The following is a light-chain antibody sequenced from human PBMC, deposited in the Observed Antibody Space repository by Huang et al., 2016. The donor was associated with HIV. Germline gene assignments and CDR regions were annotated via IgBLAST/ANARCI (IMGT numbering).Light chain of an antibody. CDR1: QSVSSN. Sequence: ETVMTQTPATLSVSPGERATLFCRASQSVSSNLAWYQHKPGQAPRLLIYGASTRPTGMPGRCSGSGSGTEFTLTISSLQSEDFAVYYCHQYNNWPPWTFGQGTKVEIK. V-gene: IGKV3-15*01. CDR2: GAS. CDR3: HQYNNWPPWT. J-gene: IGKJ1*01.